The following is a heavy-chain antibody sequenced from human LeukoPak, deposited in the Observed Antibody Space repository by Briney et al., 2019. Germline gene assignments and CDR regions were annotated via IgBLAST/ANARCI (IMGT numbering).Heavy chain of an antibody. CDR3: ARVGYDSSGYYYY. CDR2: IIPIFGTA. J-gene: IGHJ4*02. D-gene: IGHD3-22*01. V-gene: IGHV1-69*01. Sequence: SVKVSCKASGGTFSSYANSWVRQAPGQGLEWMGGIIPIFGTANYAQKFQGRVTITADESTSTAYMELSSLRSEDTAVYYCARVGYDSSGYYYYCGQGTLVTVSS. CDR1: GGTFSSYA.